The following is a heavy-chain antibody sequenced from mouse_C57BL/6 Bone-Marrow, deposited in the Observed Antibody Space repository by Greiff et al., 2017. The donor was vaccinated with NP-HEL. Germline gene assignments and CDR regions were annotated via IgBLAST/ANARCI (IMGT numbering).Heavy chain of an antibody. D-gene: IGHD1-1*01. CDR1: DSEVFPIAY. CDR3: ARHYYGSSPFYYFDY. Sequence: QVQLQQSGSELRSPGSSVKLSCKDFDSEVFPIAYMSWVRQKPGHGFEWIGGILPSIGRTIYGEKFEDKATLDADTLSNTAYLELNSLTSEDSAIYYCARHYYGSSPFYYFDYWGQGTTLTVSS. V-gene: IGHV15-2*01. J-gene: IGHJ2*01. CDR2: ILPSIGRT.